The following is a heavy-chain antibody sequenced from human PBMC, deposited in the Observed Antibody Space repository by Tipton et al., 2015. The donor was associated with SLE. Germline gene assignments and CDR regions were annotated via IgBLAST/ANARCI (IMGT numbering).Heavy chain of an antibody. CDR1: GGSISSYY. D-gene: IGHD5-18*01. Sequence: LRLSCTVSGGSISSYYWSWIRQPPGKGLEWIGEINHSGSTNYNPSLKSRVTISVDTSKNQFSLKLSSVTAADTAVYYCARATYSYGYSPDYWGQGTLVTVSS. V-gene: IGHV4-34*01. CDR3: ARATYSYGYSPDY. J-gene: IGHJ4*02. CDR2: INHSGST.